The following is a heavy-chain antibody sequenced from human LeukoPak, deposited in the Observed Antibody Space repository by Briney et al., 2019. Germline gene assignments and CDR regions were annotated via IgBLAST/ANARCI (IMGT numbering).Heavy chain of an antibody. CDR2: IRSRGYGGTT. V-gene: IGHV3-49*04. J-gene: IGHJ4*02. CDR1: GYTFGDYA. Sequence: PGGSLRLSCAVSGYTFGDYAISWVRQAPGKGLECVGFIRSRGYGGTTEYAASVKGRFTISRDDSRSIANLQMNSLKTEDTAVYYCARRSASYYDYWGQGTLVTVSS. D-gene: IGHD3-3*01. CDR3: ARRSASYYDY.